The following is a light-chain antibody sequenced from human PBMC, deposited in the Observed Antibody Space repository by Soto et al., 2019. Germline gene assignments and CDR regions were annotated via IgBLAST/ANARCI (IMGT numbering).Light chain of an antibody. CDR3: QQRSNWPPGIT. J-gene: IGKJ5*01. CDR2: GAS. Sequence: EIVMTQSPATMSVSPGERATLSCRSSQSMGSNVAWYQQKPGQAPRLLIYGASTRAAGIPARFSGSGSGTDFTLTISSLEPEDFAVYYCQQRSNWPPGITFGQGTRLEIK. CDR1: QSMGSN. V-gene: IGKV3-15*01.